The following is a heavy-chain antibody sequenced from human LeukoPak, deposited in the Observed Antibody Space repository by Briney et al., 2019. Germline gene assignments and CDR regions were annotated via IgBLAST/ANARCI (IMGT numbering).Heavy chain of an antibody. J-gene: IGHJ4*02. CDR1: GYTFTSYD. CDR2: MNPNSDKT. Sequence: GASVKASCKASGYTFTSYDINWVRQATGQGLEWMGWMNPNSDKTGYAQKFQGRVTMTRNTSISTAYMELSNLRSEDTAVYYCARGNGYEFDYWGQGTLVTVSS. D-gene: IGHD5-12*01. CDR3: ARGNGYEFDY. V-gene: IGHV1-8*01.